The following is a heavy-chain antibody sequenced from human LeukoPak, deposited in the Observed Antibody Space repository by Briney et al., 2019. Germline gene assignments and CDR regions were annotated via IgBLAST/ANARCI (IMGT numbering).Heavy chain of an antibody. CDR1: GFTFSSYS. V-gene: IGHV3-21*01. D-gene: IGHD3-9*01. CDR3: ARGVRDFDWLFDY. Sequence: PGGSLRLSYAASGFTFSSYSMNWVRQAPGKGLEWVSSISSSSSYIYYADSVKGRFTISRDNAKNSLYLQMNSLRAEDTAVYYCARGVRDFDWLFDYWGQGTLVTVSS. J-gene: IGHJ4*02. CDR2: ISSSSSYI.